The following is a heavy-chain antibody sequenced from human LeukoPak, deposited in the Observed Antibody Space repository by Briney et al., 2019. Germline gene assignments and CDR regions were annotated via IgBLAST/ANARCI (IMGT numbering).Heavy chain of an antibody. V-gene: IGHV4-39*07. D-gene: IGHD2-15*01. Sequence: SETLSLTGTVSGGSISSSSYYWGWIRQPPGKGLEWIGSIYYSGSTYYNPSLKSRVTISVDTSKNQFSLKLSSVTAADTAVYYCARYYCSGGSCFIDYWGQGTLVTVSS. CDR3: ARYYCSGGSCFIDY. J-gene: IGHJ4*02. CDR1: GGSISSSSYY. CDR2: IYYSGST.